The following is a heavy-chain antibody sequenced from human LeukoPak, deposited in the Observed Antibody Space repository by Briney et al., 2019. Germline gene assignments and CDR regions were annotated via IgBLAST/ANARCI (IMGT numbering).Heavy chain of an antibody. J-gene: IGHJ5*02. CDR1: GGSFSGYY. D-gene: IGHD3-3*01. V-gene: IGHV4-59*01. CDR2: IYYSGST. CDR3: ARGYDFWSGQTPPGWFDP. Sequence: PSETLSLTCAVYGGSFSGYYWSWIRQPPGKGLEWIGYIYYSGSTNYNPSLKSRVTISVDTSKNQFSLKLSSVAAADTAVYYCARGYDFWSGQTPPGWFDPWGQGTLVTVSS.